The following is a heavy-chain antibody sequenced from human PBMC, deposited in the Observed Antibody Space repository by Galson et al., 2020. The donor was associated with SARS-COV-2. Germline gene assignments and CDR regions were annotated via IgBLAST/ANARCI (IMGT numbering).Heavy chain of an antibody. V-gene: IGHV2-5*02. CDR1: GFSLSTSGVG. D-gene: IGHD1-26*01. CDR3: AHRRERGLGGGLNF. J-gene: IGHJ4*02. Sequence: SGPTLVKPTQTLTLTCTFSGFSLSTSGVGVGWIRQPPGKALEWLALIYWDDDKRYSPSLKSRLTITKDTSKNQVVLTVTNIDPVDTGTYYCAHRRERGLGGGLNFWGQGTLVTVSS. CDR2: IYWDDDK.